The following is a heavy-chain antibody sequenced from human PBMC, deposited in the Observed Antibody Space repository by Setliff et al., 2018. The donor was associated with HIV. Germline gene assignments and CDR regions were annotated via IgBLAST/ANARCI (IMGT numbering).Heavy chain of an antibody. J-gene: IGHJ4*02. D-gene: IGHD2-15*01. Sequence: PGGSLRLSCEASGFTFSSYWMSWVRQAPGKGLEWVANINQDASKKYYVDSVKGRFTISRDNAKNSLYLQMNSLRAEDTAVYYCARVMEDCINGNCYVFDYWGQGTLVTVSS. CDR1: GFTFSSYW. V-gene: IGHV3-7*03. CDR3: ARVMEDCINGNCYVFDY. CDR2: INQDASKK.